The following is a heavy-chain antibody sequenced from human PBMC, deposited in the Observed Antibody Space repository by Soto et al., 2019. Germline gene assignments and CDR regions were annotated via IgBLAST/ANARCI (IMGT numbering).Heavy chain of an antibody. D-gene: IGHD3-10*01. J-gene: IGHJ4*02. CDR2: IYSGGYT. Sequence: EVQLVESGGGLIQPGGSLRLSCAVSGFTVSNNYMSWVRQAPGKGLEGVSVIYSGGYTAYGDSVKGRFTISRDNSKNTLSLQRNGRGADEAGVYSGATPPGGGGYWGQGTLVTVSS. CDR3: ATPPGGGGY. CDR1: GFTVSNNY. V-gene: IGHV3-53*01.